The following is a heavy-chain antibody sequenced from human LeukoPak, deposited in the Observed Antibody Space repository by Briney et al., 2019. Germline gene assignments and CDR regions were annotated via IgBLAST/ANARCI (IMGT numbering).Heavy chain of an antibody. CDR2: ISSSSSYI. J-gene: IGHJ4*02. Sequence: GGSLRLSCAASGFTFSSYSMNWVRQAPGKGLEWVLSISSSSSYIYYADSVKGRFTISRDNAKNSLYLQMNSLRAEDTAVYCCARGLGEDCSGGSCHPPLNWGQGTLVTVSS. CDR1: GFTFSSYS. V-gene: IGHV3-21*01. CDR3: ARGLGEDCSGGSCHPPLN. D-gene: IGHD2-15*01.